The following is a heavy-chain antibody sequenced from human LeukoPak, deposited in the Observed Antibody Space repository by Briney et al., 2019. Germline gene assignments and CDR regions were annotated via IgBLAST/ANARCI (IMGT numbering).Heavy chain of an antibody. CDR1: GFTFSHYG. V-gene: IGHV3-33*06. Sequence: GGSLRLSCATSGFTFSHYGMHWVRQAPGKGLEWVAVIWNDGSDKYYGDSVKGRFTISGDNSKKTVYLQMNSLRVEDTAVYYCAKDAQRGFDYSNSLESWGQGALVTVSS. CDR2: IWNDGSDK. J-gene: IGHJ4*02. D-gene: IGHD4-11*01. CDR3: AKDAQRGFDYSNSLES.